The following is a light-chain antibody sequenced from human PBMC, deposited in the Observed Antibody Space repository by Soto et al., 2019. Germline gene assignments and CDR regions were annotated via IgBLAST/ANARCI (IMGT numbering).Light chain of an antibody. CDR3: QKYNSAPVP. CDR2: AAS. J-gene: IGKJ2*01. CDR1: QDISNY. Sequence: IQMTQSPSALSASVRDRVTITCRASQDISNYLAWYQQKPGKAPKLLIYAASTLQSGVPSRFSGSGSVTDFTLTISSLQPEDFATYYCQKYNSAPVPFGQGTKLEIK. V-gene: IGKV1-27*01.